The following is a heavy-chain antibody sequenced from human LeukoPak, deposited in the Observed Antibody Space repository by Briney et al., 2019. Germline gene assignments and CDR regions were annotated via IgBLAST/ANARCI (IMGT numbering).Heavy chain of an antibody. D-gene: IGHD2-2*01. V-gene: IGHV4-34*01. Sequence: PSETLSLTCTVSGGSISSYYWSWIRQPPGKGLEWIGEINHSGSTNYNPSLKSRVTISVDTSKNQFSLKLSSVTAADTAVYYCARRVSWYCSSTSCSFYYYYYMDVWGKGTTVTVSS. CDR2: INHSGST. CDR3: ARRVSWYCSSTSCSFYYYYYMDV. CDR1: GGSISSYY. J-gene: IGHJ6*03.